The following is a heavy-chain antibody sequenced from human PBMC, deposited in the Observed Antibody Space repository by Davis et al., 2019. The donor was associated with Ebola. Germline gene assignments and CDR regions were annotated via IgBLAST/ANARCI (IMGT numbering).Heavy chain of an antibody. CDR2: VILKSGAT. CDR1: GYTFTDYN. J-gene: IGHJ4*02. CDR3: ARGHNYAHEY. D-gene: IGHD4-11*01. V-gene: IGHV1-2*06. Sequence: ASVKVSCTASGYTFTDYNIHWMRQAPGQGLEWLGRVILKSGATNYAQKFQGRVTMTRDTSISTVYMELSSLRYDDTADYYCARGHNYAHEYWGQGTLVTVSS.